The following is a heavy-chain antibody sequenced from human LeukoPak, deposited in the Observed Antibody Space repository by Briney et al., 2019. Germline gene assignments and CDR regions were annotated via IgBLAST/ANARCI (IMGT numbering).Heavy chain of an antibody. Sequence: GGSLRLSCAASGFTFDDYAMHWVRQAPGKGLEWVSGISWNSGSVHYVDSVKGRFTISRDNAKNSLFLQMNSLRVEDSALYYCTKVPSGGPPDFWGQGTLVTVSS. V-gene: IGHV3-9*01. CDR2: ISWNSGSV. J-gene: IGHJ4*02. CDR3: TKVPSGGPPDF. CDR1: GFTFDDYA. D-gene: IGHD3-10*01.